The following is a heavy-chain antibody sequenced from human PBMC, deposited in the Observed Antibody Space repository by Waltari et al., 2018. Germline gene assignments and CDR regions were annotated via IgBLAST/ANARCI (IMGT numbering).Heavy chain of an antibody. D-gene: IGHD3-10*01. CDR1: GFTVSSTY. V-gene: IGHV3-53*04. CDR2: IYSGGST. J-gene: IGHJ4*02. CDR3: ARTAGSWRGALGY. Sequence: EVQRVESGGGLVQPGGSLRRSCAASGFTVSSTYMIWVGQAPGKGLEWVSVIYSGGSTYYADSVKGRFTISRHNSKNTLYLQMNSLRAEDAAVYYGARTAGSWRGALGYWGQGTLVTVSS.